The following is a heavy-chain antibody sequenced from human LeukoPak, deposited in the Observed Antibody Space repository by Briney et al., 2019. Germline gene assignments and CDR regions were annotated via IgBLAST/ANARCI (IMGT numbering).Heavy chain of an antibody. J-gene: IGHJ6*03. CDR1: GFTFKNAW. D-gene: IGHD3-10*01. CDR2: ISYDGSNK. Sequence: GGSLRLSCEASGFTFKNAWMIWVRQAPGKGLEWVAVISYDGSNKYYADSVKGRFTISRDNSKNTLYLQMNSLRAEDTAVYYCARDGLLRYYYGSGSPSYYYYYMDVWGKGTTVTVSS. CDR3: ARDGLLRYYYGSGSPSYYYYYMDV. V-gene: IGHV3-30*03.